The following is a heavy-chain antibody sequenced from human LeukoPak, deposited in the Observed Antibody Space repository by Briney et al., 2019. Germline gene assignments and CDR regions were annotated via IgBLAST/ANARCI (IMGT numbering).Heavy chain of an antibody. CDR3: ARGAVTRNYFDY. CDR2: IYSGGST. Sequence: GGSLRLSCAASGFTVSSNYMNWGRQAPGKGLEWVSVIYSGGSTYYADSVKGRFTISRDNSKNTLYLQMNSLRAEDTAVYYCARGAVTRNYFDYWGQGTLVTVSS. V-gene: IGHV3-53*01. D-gene: IGHD4-17*01. CDR1: GFTVSSNY. J-gene: IGHJ4*02.